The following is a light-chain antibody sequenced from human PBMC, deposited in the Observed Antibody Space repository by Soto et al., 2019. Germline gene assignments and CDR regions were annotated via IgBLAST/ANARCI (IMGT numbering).Light chain of an antibody. CDR2: AAT. J-gene: IGKJ1*01. V-gene: IGKV1-39*01. CDR3: QQSYSTPLT. Sequence: DIQMTQSPSSLSASVGDRVTITCRASQSISSYLNWYQQKPGKAPKLRIYAATSLHSGVPSRFSGSGSRKGFTLNISSLQPEDFATYYCQQSYSTPLTFGQGTKVEIK. CDR1: QSISSY.